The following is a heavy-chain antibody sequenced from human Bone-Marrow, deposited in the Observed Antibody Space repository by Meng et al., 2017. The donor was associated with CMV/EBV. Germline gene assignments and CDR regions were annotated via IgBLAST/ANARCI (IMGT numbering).Heavy chain of an antibody. CDR3: ARERWGVSPWFDP. CDR2: IYYSGST. D-gene: IGHD5-24*01. Sequence: SETLSLTCTVSGGSISSYYWSWIRQPPGKGLEWIGYIYYSGSTNYNPSLKSRVTISVDTSKNQFSLKLSSVTAADTAVYYCARERWGVSPWFDPWGQGTLVTV. V-gene: IGHV4-59*01. CDR1: GGSISSYY. J-gene: IGHJ5*02.